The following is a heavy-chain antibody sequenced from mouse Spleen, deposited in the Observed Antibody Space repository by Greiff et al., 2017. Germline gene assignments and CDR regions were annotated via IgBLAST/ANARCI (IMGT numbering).Heavy chain of an antibody. V-gene: IGHV1-47*01. Sequence: VKLMESGAELVKPGASVKMSCKASGYMFTTYPIEWMKQNHGKSLEWIGNFHPYNDDTKYNEKFKGKATLTVEKSSSTIYLDLSRLTSDDSGVYYCAVSFYALDYWGQGTSVTVSS. CDR3: AVSFYALDY. J-gene: IGHJ4*01. D-gene: IGHD6-2*01. CDR1: GYMFTTYP. CDR2: FHPYNDDT.